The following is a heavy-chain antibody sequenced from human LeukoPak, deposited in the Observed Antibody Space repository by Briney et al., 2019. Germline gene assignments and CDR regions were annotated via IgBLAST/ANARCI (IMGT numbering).Heavy chain of an antibody. V-gene: IGHV3-30-3*01. D-gene: IGHD3-10*01. J-gene: IGHJ4*02. Sequence: GGSLRLSCAASGFTFSSYAMHWVRQAPGKGLEWVAVISYDGSNKYYADSVKGRFTISRDNSKNTLYLQMNSLRAEDTAVYYCARDRALDYWGQGTLVTVSS. CDR2: ISYDGSNK. CDR1: GFTFSSYA. CDR3: ARDRALDY.